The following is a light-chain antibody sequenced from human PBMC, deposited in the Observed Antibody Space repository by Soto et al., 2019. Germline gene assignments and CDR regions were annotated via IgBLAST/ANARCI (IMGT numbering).Light chain of an antibody. CDR1: NIEIKS. V-gene: IGLV3-21*02. J-gene: IGLJ2*01. CDR2: DDG. Sequence: SYELTQPPSVSVAPGQTARITCGGNNIEIKSVHWYQQKPGQAPVLVVYDDGDRTTGIPERSSGSKSGNTATLTTSRVEAGDEADYYCQVWDTTNPVIFGGGTKLTVL. CDR3: QVWDTTNPVI.